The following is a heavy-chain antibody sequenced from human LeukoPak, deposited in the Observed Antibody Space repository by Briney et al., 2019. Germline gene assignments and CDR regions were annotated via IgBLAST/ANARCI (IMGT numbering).Heavy chain of an antibody. Sequence: GGSLRLSCAASGFTFSSYGMHWVRQAPGKGLEWVAVIWYDGSNKYYADSVKGRFTISRDNSKNTLYLQMNSLRAEDTAVYYCARGDCSSTSCYPSFDYWGQGTLVTVSS. CDR2: IWYDGSNK. CDR3: ARGDCSSTSCYPSFDY. D-gene: IGHD2-2*01. CDR1: GFTFSSYG. J-gene: IGHJ4*02. V-gene: IGHV3-33*01.